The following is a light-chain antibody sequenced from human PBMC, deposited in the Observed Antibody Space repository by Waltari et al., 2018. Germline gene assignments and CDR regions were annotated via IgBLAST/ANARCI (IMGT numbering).Light chain of an antibody. CDR3: QTGGHGTWV. CDR2: VNSDGRH. V-gene: IGLV4-69*01. CDR1: SGHRSNI. Sequence: QLVLTQSPSAPASLGAPGKLTSTRSSGHRSNIIAGKQQQPARGPRYLMNVNSDGRHSKGDERPDRFAGSSSGAVRYPTTSSHQAEDEADYYCQTGGHGTWVFGGGTKLTVL. J-gene: IGLJ3*02.